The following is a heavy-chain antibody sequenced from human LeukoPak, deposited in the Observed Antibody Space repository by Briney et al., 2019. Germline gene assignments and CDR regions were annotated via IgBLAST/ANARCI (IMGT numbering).Heavy chain of an antibody. CDR1: GFPFSSSW. V-gene: IGHV3-74*01. D-gene: IGHD2-2*01. J-gene: IGHJ3*02. CDR2: IQSDGSYS. Sequence: GGSLRLSCAASGFPFSSSWMHWVRQAPGRGLVWVSRIQSDGSYSSYADSVKGRFTISIDSAKNTLYLQMNSLRADDTAIYYCARVLYCSSTSCYARGAFDIWGQGTMVTVSS. CDR3: ARVLYCSSTSCYARGAFDI.